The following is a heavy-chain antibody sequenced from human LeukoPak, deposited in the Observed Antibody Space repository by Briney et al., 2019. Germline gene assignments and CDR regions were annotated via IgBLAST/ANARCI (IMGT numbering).Heavy chain of an antibody. V-gene: IGHV1-2*02. CDR1: GYTFTNYA. CDR2: INPNSGGT. J-gene: IGHJ5*02. D-gene: IGHD5-12*01. Sequence: ASVKVSCKTSGYTFTNYAIHWVRQAPGQGLEWMGWINPNSGGTNYAQKFQGRVTMTRDTSISTAYMELSRLRSDDTAVYYCAREFEWLRNWFDPWGQGTLVTVSS. CDR3: AREFEWLRNWFDP.